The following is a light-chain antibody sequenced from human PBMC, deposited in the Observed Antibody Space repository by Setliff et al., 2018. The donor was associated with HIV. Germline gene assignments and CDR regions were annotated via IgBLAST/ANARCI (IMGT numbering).Light chain of an antibody. Sequence: QSVLTQPASVSGSPGQSITISCTGTNSDVGGYNHVSWYQHHPGKAPDLLIYGVTVRPAGVSNRLSGSRSGNTAPLTISGLQPEDEADYYCCSYAGRGTYVFGTGTKVTVL. CDR2: GVT. CDR3: CSYAGRGTYV. V-gene: IGLV2-23*02. J-gene: IGLJ1*01. CDR1: NSDVGGYNH.